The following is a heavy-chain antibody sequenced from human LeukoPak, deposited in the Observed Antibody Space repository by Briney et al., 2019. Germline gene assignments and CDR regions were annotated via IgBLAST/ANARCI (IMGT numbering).Heavy chain of an antibody. V-gene: IGHV3-23*01. CDR3: ARAPSGGWFDP. CDR2: ISGNGGST. D-gene: IGHD1-26*01. CDR1: GFTFSNYA. Sequence: GGSLRLSCAASGFTFSNYAMNWVRQAPGKGLEWVSAISGNGGSTYYADSVKGRFTISRDNSKNTLYLQMNSLRAEDTAVYYCARAPSGGWFDPWGQGTLVTVSS. J-gene: IGHJ5*02.